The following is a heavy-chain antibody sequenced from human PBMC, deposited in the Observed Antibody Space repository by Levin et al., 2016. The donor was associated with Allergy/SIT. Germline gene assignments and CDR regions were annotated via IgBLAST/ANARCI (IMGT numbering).Heavy chain of an antibody. CDR3: ATNGEHYDILTGYYAFDY. CDR2: ISSSSSYI. V-gene: IGHV3-21*04. D-gene: IGHD3-9*01. J-gene: IGHJ4*02. CDR1: GFTFSSYS. Sequence: GESLKISCAASGFTFSSYSMNWVRQAPGKGLEWVSSISSSSSYIYYADSVKGRFTISRDNAKNSLYLQMNSLRAEDTAVYYCATNGEHYDILTGYYAFDYWGQGTLVTVSS.